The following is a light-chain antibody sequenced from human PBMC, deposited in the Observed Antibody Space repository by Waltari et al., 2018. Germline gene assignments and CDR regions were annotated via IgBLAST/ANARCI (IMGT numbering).Light chain of an antibody. Sequence: QSALTQPASVSGSPGQSIPTSCPGTCSDVGGYGYDPWYQQPPDNAPKLLIYDVNNRPSGVASRFSGSKPGNTASLTISGLQAEDEADYYCNSYTTSSTRVFGGGTKLTVL. CDR1: CSDVGGYGY. CDR2: DVN. CDR3: NSYTTSSTRV. J-gene: IGLJ3*02. V-gene: IGLV2-14*03.